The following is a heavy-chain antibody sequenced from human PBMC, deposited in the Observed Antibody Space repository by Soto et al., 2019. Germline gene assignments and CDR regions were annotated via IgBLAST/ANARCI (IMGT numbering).Heavy chain of an antibody. D-gene: IGHD3-16*02. V-gene: IGHV6-1*01. CDR3: ARDRYDYVWGSYRQTHTFDY. J-gene: IGHJ4*02. CDR1: GDSVSSNSAA. Sequence: SQTLSLPCAISGDSVSSNSAAWNWIRQSPSRGLEWLGRTYYRSKWYNDYAVSVKSRITINPDTSKNQFSLQLNSVTPEDTAVYYCARDRYDYVWGSYRQTHTFDYWGQGTLVTVSS. CDR2: TYYRSKWYN.